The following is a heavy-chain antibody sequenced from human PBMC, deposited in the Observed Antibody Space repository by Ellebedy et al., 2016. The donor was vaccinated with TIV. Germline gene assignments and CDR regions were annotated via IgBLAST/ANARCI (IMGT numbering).Heavy chain of an antibody. CDR2: ISYDGNNE. J-gene: IGHJ4*02. CDR1: GFTFSSYG. Sequence: GESLKISCAASGFTFSSYGMHWVRQAPGKGLEWVAVISYDGNNEYYADSVKGRFTISRDNSKNTLYLQMNSLRAEDTAVYYCAKALGGAAADSPFDYWGQGTLVTVSS. V-gene: IGHV3-30*18. CDR3: AKALGGAAADSPFDY. D-gene: IGHD6-13*01.